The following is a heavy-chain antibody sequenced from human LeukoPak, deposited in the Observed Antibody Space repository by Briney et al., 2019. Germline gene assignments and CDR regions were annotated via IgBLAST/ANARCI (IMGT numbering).Heavy chain of an antibody. V-gene: IGHV1-69*01. Sequence: LVKVSCKASGGTFSSYAISWVRQAPGQGLEWMGGIIPIFGTANYAQKFQGRVTITADESTSTAYMELSSLRSEDTAVYYCARVRIYYGSGSYFGSLYYMDVWGKGTTVTVS. CDR1: GGTFSSYA. D-gene: IGHD3-10*01. CDR2: IIPIFGTA. J-gene: IGHJ6*03. CDR3: ARVRIYYGSGSYFGSLYYMDV.